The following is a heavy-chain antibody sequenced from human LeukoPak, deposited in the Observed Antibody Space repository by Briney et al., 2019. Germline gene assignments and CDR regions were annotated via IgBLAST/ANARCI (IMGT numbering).Heavy chain of an antibody. V-gene: IGHV3-23*01. D-gene: IGHD6-19*01. Sequence: GGSLRLSCAASGFAFSSYAMSWVRQAPGKGLEWVPAISGSGGSTYYADSVKGRFTISRDNSKNTLYLQMNSLRAEDTAVYYCASQWLVKYYFDYWGQGTLVTVSS. CDR1: GFAFSSYA. CDR2: ISGSGGST. CDR3: ASQWLVKYYFDY. J-gene: IGHJ4*02.